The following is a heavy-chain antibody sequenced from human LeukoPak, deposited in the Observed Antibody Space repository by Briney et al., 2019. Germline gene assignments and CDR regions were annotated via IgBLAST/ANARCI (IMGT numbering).Heavy chain of an antibody. D-gene: IGHD2-15*01. Sequence: ASVKVSCKASGYTFTSYGISWVRQAPGQGLEWMGWISAYNGNTNYAQKLQGRVTMTTDTSTSTAYMELRSLRSDDTAVYYCARMTCGGGSCYAGPNWFDPWGQGTLVTVSS. V-gene: IGHV1-18*01. CDR1: GYTFTSYG. CDR2: ISAYNGNT. CDR3: ARMTCGGGSCYAGPNWFDP. J-gene: IGHJ5*02.